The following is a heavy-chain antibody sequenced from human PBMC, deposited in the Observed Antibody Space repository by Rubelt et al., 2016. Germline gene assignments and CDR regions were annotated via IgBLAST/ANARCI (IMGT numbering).Heavy chain of an antibody. D-gene: IGHD5-12*01. CDR1: GYTLTELS. J-gene: IGHJ5*02. CDR2: ISAYNGNT. Sequence: SGAEVKKPGASVKVSCKVSGYTLTELSMHWVRQAPGKGLEWMGWISAYNGNTNYAQKLQGRVTMTTDTSTSTAYMELRSLRSDDTAVYYCARDPTTRFTSTGWFDPLGQGTLVTVSS. CDR3: ARDPTTRFTSTGWFDP. V-gene: IGHV1-18*01.